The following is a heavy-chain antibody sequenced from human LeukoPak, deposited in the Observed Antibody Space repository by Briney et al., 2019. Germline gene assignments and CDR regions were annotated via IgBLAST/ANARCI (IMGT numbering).Heavy chain of an antibody. J-gene: IGHJ6*04. D-gene: IGHD3-9*01. CDR2: IYYSGST. CDR1: GGSISSYY. V-gene: IGHV4-59*01. CDR3: AKLAKSFIFVDV. Sequence: SETLSLTCTVSGGSISSYYWSWIRQPPGKGLEWIGYIYYSGSTNYNPSLKSRVTISVDTSKNQFSLKLSSVTAADTAVYYCAKLAKSFIFVDVWGKGTTATVSS.